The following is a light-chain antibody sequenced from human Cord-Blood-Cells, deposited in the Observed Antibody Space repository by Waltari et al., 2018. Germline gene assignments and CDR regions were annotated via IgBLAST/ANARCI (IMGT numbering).Light chain of an antibody. J-gene: IGLJ3*02. V-gene: IGLV3-1*01. CDR2: QES. Sequence: SYDLTQPPSVSVSPGQTASITCSGDKLGGKYVCRYQQKPGQSPVLVIYQESQRPSGMPHRCAGSNSGTTATRTISGTQAMDEVDYYCQAWDSSTALVFGGETKLTVL. CDR3: QAWDSSTALV. CDR1: KLGGKY.